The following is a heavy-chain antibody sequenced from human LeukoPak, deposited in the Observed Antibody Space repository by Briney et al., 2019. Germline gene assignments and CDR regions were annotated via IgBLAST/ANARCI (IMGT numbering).Heavy chain of an antibody. D-gene: IGHD3-3*01. CDR1: GYTFTSYD. J-gene: IGHJ6*03. Sequence: ASVTVSCTASGYTFTSYDINWVRQATGQGLEWMGWMNPNSGNTGYAQKFQGRVTMTRNTSISTAYMELSSLRSEDTAVYYCARAPGNYDFWSGYYIYYYYYMDVWGKGTTVTVSS. CDR3: ARAPGNYDFWSGYYIYYYYYMDV. V-gene: IGHV1-8*01. CDR2: MNPNSGNT.